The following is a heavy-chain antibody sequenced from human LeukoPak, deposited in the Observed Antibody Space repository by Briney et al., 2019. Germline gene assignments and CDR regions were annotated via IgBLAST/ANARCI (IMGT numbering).Heavy chain of an antibody. Sequence: PSETLSLTRTVSGGSISSYYWSWIRQPAGKGLEWIGRIYTSGSTNYNPSLKSRVTMSVDTSKNQFSLKLSSVTAADTAVYYCARGPGREFVVHYHVIYGMDVWGQGTTVTVSS. CDR2: IYTSGST. CDR3: ARGPGREFVVHYHVIYGMDV. CDR1: GGSISSYY. D-gene: IGHD3-10*01. V-gene: IGHV4-4*07. J-gene: IGHJ6*02.